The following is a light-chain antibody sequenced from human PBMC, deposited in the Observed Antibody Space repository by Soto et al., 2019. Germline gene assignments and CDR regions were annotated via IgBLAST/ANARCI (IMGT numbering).Light chain of an antibody. CDR2: DVS. CDR3: SSYTSSSTPSV. J-gene: IGLJ1*01. CDR1: SSDVGGYNY. V-gene: IGLV2-14*01. Sequence: QSVLTQPASVSGSPGQSITISCTGTSSDVGGYNYVSWYQQHPGKAPKLMIYDVSNRPSGVSNRFSGSKSGNTASLTISGLQAEDDADYYCSSYTSSSTPSVFGSGTKATVL.